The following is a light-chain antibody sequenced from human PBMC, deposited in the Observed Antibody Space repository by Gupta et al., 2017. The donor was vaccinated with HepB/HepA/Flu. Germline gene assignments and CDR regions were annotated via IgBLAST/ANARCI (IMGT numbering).Light chain of an antibody. Sequence: QSVLPQSTSVSGTPGQRVTLSCSGSSSNVGRNNVNWYQQLPGTAPKLLIYYNDERPSGVPDRISGSKSGTSASLAISGLQSEDEADYYCAAWDTSLNVVVFGGGTKLTVL. CDR2: YND. J-gene: IGLJ2*01. CDR3: AAWDTSLNVVV. CDR1: SSNVGRNN. V-gene: IGLV1-44*01.